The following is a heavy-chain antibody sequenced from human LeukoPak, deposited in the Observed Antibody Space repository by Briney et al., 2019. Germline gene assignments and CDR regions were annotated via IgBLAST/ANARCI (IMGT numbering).Heavy chain of an antibody. CDR1: GFTFSNYA. CDR3: AKEGEGHITMMALLTRDLDY. CDR2: ISGSGGNT. D-gene: IGHD3-22*01. V-gene: IGHV3-23*01. Sequence: GGSLRLSCAASGFTFSNYAMSWVRRAPGKGLEWVSTISGSGGNTYYADPVKGRFTISRDNSKNTLYLQVNSLKAEDTAVYYCAKEGEGHITMMALLTRDLDYWGQGTLVTVSS. J-gene: IGHJ4*02.